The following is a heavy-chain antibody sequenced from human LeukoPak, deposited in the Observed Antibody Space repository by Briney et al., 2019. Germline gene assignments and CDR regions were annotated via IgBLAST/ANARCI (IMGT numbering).Heavy chain of an antibody. V-gene: IGHV3-66*01. CDR2: IYSGDTT. CDR1: GFIVSNNH. Sequence: PGGSLRLSCAASGFIVSNNHINWIRQAPGKGLEWVSIIYSGDTTYYSDSVKGRFILSSDNSKNMLYLQMNSLRVEDTAVYYCARGTSGYDYRFDPWGQGTLVTVSS. D-gene: IGHD5-12*01. CDR3: ARGTSGYDYRFDP. J-gene: IGHJ5*02.